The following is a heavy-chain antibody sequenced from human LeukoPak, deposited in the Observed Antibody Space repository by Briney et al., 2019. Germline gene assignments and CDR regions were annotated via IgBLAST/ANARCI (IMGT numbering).Heavy chain of an antibody. CDR3: ARDPNDFWSGSHFDC. CDR2: ISYDGSNK. CDR1: GFTFSSYG. V-gene: IGHV3-30*03. J-gene: IGHJ4*02. Sequence: GGSLRLSCAASGFTFSSYGMHWVRQAPGKGLEWVAVISYDGSNKYYADSVKGRFTISRDNSKNTLYLQMNSLRAEDTAVYYCARDPNDFWSGSHFDCWGQGTLVTVSS. D-gene: IGHD3-3*01.